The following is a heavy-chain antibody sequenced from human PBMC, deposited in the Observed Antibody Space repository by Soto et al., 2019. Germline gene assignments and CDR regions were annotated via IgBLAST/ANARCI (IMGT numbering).Heavy chain of an antibody. CDR2: IISHNGDT. D-gene: IGHD1-26*01. V-gene: IGHV1-18*04. CDR3: ARDLVGATFGRYGLDV. CDR1: GYTFSNYG. Sequence: GASVKVSCKASGYTFSNYGITWVRQAPGQGLEWMGWIISHNGDTKYAQRLQGRVTMTADTSTSTAYMELRSLSSDDTAVFYCARDLVGATFGRYGLDVWGQGTTVTVSS. J-gene: IGHJ6*02.